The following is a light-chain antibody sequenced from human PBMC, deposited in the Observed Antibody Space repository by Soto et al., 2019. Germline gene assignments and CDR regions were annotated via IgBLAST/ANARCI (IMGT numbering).Light chain of an antibody. Sequence: QSVLTQPASVSGSPGQSITISCTGTSGDVDAFDYVSWYQQHPGKAPKLMIFEVSDRPSGVSDRFSGSKSGSTASLTISGLQAEDEAAYFCTSFKSSSTQVFGTGTKVTVL. V-gene: IGLV2-14*01. CDR1: SGDVDAFDY. CDR2: EVS. J-gene: IGLJ1*01. CDR3: TSFKSSSTQV.